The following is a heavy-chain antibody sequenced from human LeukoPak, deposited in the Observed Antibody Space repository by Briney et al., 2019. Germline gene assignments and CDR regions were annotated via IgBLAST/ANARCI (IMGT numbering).Heavy chain of an antibody. V-gene: IGHV4-31*03. CDR2: IYYSGSI. CDR3: ARAGAGGTSAWGYYYYYGMDV. CDR1: GGSISSAGYC. J-gene: IGHJ6*02. Sequence: SQTLSLTCTVSGGSISSAGYCWSWIRQHPGKGLEWIGNIYYSGSIYYNPPLESRVTISVDTSKNQLSLKVSSVTAADTAVYYCARAGAGGTSAWGYYYYYGMDVWGQGTTVTVSS. D-gene: IGHD6-19*01.